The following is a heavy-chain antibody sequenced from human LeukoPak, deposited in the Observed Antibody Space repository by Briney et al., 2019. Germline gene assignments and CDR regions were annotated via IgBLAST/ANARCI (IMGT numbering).Heavy chain of an antibody. CDR2: ISSSGSTI. CDR1: GFTFSSYE. J-gene: IGHJ4*02. Sequence: VGSLRLSCAASGFTFSSYEMNWVRQAPGKGLEWGSYISSSGSTIYYADSVKGRFTISRDNDKNSLYLQMNSLRAEDTAVYYCARGASYYDILTGSRFDYWGQGTLVTVSS. V-gene: IGHV3-48*03. D-gene: IGHD3-9*01. CDR3: ARGASYYDILTGSRFDY.